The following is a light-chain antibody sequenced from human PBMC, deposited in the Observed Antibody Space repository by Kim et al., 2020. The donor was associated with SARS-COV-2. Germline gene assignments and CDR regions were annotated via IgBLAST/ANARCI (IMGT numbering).Light chain of an antibody. CDR1: QDISSW. V-gene: IGKV1-12*01. Sequence: DIQMTQSPSSVSASVGDRVTITCRASQDISSWLAWYQQKPGKAPRLLIYGASSLQSGVPSRFSGGGYGTDFTLTISSLQPEDFATYFCQQDNSSPRTFGGGTKVDIK. J-gene: IGKJ4*02. CDR3: QQDNSSPRT. CDR2: GAS.